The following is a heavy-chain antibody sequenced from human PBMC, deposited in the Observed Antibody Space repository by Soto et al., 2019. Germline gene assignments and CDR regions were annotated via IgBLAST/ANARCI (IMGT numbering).Heavy chain of an antibody. V-gene: IGHV3-7*05. CDR1: GFTFSSYW. J-gene: IGHJ5*01. CDR3: ARQVGWGRLDS. CDR2: INQDGSAK. Sequence: EVQLVESGGDLVQPGGSLRLSCAASGFTFSSYWMSWVRQAPGKGLEWVVNINQDGSAKHSVDSVRGRFTVSRDNGQNSVYLQMISLRAEDTAVYYCARQVGWGRLDSWGQGTLVTVSS. D-gene: IGHD6-19*01.